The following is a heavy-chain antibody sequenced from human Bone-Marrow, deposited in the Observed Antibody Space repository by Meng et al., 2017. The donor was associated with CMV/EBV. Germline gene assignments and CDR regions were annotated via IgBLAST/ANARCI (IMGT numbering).Heavy chain of an antibody. CDR1: GFSLRTSGAG. Sequence: SGPTLVKPTQTLTLTCTFSGFSLRTSGAGVGWMRQPPGKALEWLALIYWNDDKNYSPSLRGRLTMTKDTSRNLVVLKMTNMDPVDTATYYCAHGRRYYNYIWGSYRPVFDYWGQGILDTVSS. CDR3: AHGRRYYNYIWGSYRPVFDY. J-gene: IGHJ4*02. CDR2: IYWNDDK. V-gene: IGHV2-5*01. D-gene: IGHD3-16*02.